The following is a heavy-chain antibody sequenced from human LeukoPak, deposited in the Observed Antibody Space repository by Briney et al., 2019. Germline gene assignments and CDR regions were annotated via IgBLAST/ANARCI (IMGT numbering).Heavy chain of an antibody. CDR3: ARNYEVDYYYYGMDV. V-gene: IGHV3-33*01. J-gene: IGHJ6*02. CDR1: GFTFSSYG. CDR2: IWYDGSNK. D-gene: IGHD1-7*01. Sequence: SLRXSCAASGFTFSSYGMHWVRQAPGKGLEWVAVIWYDGSNKYYADSVKGRFTISRDNSKNTLYLQMNSLRAEDTAVYYCARNYEVDYYYYGMDVWGQGTTVTVSS.